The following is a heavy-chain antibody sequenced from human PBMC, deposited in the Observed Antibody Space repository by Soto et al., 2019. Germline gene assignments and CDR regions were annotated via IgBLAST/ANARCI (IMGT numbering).Heavy chain of an antibody. Sequence: HPGGSLRLSCAASGFTFSTYAMTWVRQAPGKGLEWVSGTTDSGGTTYYADSVKGRFTISRDNSKNTLYLLMNSLRAEDTAVYYCAKDRSSGWPYYFDYWGQGTLVTVSS. CDR3: AKDRSSGWPYYFDY. J-gene: IGHJ4*02. D-gene: IGHD6-19*01. V-gene: IGHV3-23*01. CDR2: TTDSGGTT. CDR1: GFTFSTYA.